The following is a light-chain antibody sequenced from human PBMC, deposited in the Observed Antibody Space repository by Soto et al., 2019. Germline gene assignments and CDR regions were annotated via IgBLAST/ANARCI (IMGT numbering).Light chain of an antibody. CDR3: QQYGSSLWT. J-gene: IGKJ1*01. CDR1: QSVSSSS. V-gene: IGKV3-20*01. Sequence: ETVMTQSPGTLSLAPGERATLCSPASQSVSSSSLAWYQQRPGQAPRLLIYGTSSRATGIPDRFSGSGSGTDFTLTISRLEPEDFAVYYCQQYGSSLWTFGQGTRVDIK. CDR2: GTS.